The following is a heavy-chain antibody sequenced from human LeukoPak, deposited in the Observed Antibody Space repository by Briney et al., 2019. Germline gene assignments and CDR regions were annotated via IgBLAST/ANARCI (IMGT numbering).Heavy chain of an antibody. CDR1: SHSISSYY. V-gene: IGHV4-59*07. CDR3: ARSYSYGLDY. J-gene: IGHJ4*02. CDR2: IYYSGST. Sequence: SHTLSLPYTVSSHSISSYYWSWIRQPPGRALEWIGYIYYSGSTNKNPSLKSRVTTSVDTSKNQFSLKLSSVTAADTAVYYCARSYSYGLDYWGQGTLVTVSS. D-gene: IGHD5-18*01.